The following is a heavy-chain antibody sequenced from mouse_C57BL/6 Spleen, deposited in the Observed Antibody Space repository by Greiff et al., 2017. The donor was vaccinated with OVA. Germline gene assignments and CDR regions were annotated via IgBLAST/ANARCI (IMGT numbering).Heavy chain of an antibody. CDR1: GYAFSSSW. V-gene: IGHV1-82*01. CDR2: IYPGDGDT. J-gene: IGHJ2*01. CDR3: ARGKNGDYFDD. Sequence: VQLQQSGPELVKPGASVKISCKASGYAFSSSWMNWVKQRPGKGLEWIGRIYPGDGDTNYNGKFKGKATLTADKSSSTAYMQLSSLTSEDSAVYFCARGKNGDYFDDWGQGTTLTVSS.